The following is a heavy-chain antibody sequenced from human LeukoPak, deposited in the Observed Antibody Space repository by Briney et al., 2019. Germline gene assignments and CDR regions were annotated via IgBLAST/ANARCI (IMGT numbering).Heavy chain of an antibody. V-gene: IGHV3-30*03. D-gene: IGHD3-3*01. J-gene: IGHJ4*02. CDR1: GFIFSSYS. CDR2: ISYDGSNK. CDR3: ARDPAKFWSGHDY. Sequence: GGSLRLSCTASGFIFSSYSMHWVRQAPGKGLEWVAVISYDGSNKYYADSVKGRFTISRDNSKNTLYVQMNSLRAEDTAVYYRARDPAKFWSGHDYLGQGTLVTVSS.